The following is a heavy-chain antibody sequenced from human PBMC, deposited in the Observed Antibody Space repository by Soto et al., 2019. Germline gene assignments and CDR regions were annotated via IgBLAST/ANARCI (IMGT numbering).Heavy chain of an antibody. V-gene: IGHV3-23*01. CDR3: ARCHTIFYYYGMDV. D-gene: IGHD3-3*01. CDR2: ISGSGGST. J-gene: IGHJ6*02. CDR1: GFTFSSYA. Sequence: GGSLRLSCAASGFTFSSYAMSWVRQAPGKGLEWVSAISGSGGSTYYADSVKGRFTISRDNSKNTLYLQMNSLRAEDTAVYYCARCHTIFYYYGMDVWGQGTTVTVSS.